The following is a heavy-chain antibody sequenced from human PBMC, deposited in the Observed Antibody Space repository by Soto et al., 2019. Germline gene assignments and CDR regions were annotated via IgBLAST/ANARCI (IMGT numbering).Heavy chain of an antibody. CDR3: ARLDVPEAFDY. CDR1: GYTFTCYA. J-gene: IGHJ4*02. V-gene: IGHV1-46*01. D-gene: IGHD3-9*01. CDR2: INPSGGNT. Sequence: ALVKVSCKASGYTFTCYAISWVRQAPGQGLEWMGIINPSGGNTSYAQKFQGRVTMTRDTSTSTVYMELSSLRSEDTAVYYCARLDVPEAFDYWGQGTLVTVSS.